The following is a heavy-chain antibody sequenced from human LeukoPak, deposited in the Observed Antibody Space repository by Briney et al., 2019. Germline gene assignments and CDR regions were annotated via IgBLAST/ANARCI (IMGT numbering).Heavy chain of an antibody. Sequence: SETLSPTCTVSGGSISSSSYYWGWIRQPPGKGLEWIGSIYYSGSTYYNPSLKSRVTISVDTSKNQFSLKLSSVTAAGTAVYYCARDLYDFWSGYLNWFDPWGQGTLVTVSS. V-gene: IGHV4-39*07. J-gene: IGHJ5*02. CDR3: ARDLYDFWSGYLNWFDP. CDR2: IYYSGST. CDR1: GGSISSSSYY. D-gene: IGHD3-3*01.